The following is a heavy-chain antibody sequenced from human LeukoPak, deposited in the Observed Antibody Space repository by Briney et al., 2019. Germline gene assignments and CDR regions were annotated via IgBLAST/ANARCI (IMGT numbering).Heavy chain of an antibody. CDR3: ARVGAGAGTLNNWFDP. CDR2: IIPIFGTA. CDR1: GGTFSSYA. J-gene: IGHJ5*02. Sequence: SVKVSCKASGGTFSSYAISWVRQAPGQGLEWMGGIIPIFGTANYAQKFQGRVTITADESTSTAYMELSSLRSEDTAVYYCARVGAGAGTLNNWFDPWGQGTLVTISS. V-gene: IGHV1-69*13. D-gene: IGHD6-19*01.